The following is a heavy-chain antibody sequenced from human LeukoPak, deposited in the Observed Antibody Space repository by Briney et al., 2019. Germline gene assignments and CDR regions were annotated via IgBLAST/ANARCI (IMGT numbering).Heavy chain of an antibody. CDR2: IWYDGAQK. Sequence: SLRLSCAASGFTFTHYGMHWVRQAPGKGLEWVAVIWYDGAQKYYADSVKGRFTISRDNTKNTLYLQMNSLRVEDTAVYYCARDPSLRVTLDYWGQGTLVTVSS. CDR1: GFTFTHYG. J-gene: IGHJ4*02. CDR3: ARDPSLRVTLDY. V-gene: IGHV3-33*01. D-gene: IGHD4-11*01.